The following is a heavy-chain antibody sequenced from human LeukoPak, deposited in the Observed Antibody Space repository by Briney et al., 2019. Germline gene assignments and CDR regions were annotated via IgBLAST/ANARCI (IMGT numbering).Heavy chain of an antibody. CDR3: ARGSRDTNGALDI. V-gene: IGHV4-31*03. Sequence: PSQTLSLTCTVSGGSISSGGYYWSWIRQHPGKGLEWIGYIYYSGSTYYNPSLKSRVTISVDTSKNQFSLKLSSVTAADTAVYYCARGSRDTNGALDIWGQGTMVTVSS. CDR1: GGSISSGGYY. CDR2: IYYSGST. D-gene: IGHD1-26*01. J-gene: IGHJ3*02.